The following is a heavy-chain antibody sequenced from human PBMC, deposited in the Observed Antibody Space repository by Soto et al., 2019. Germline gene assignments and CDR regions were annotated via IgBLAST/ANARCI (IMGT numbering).Heavy chain of an antibody. D-gene: IGHD6-19*01. CDR3: AREVAVAGMNWFDP. CDR2: ISAYNGNT. V-gene: IGHV1-18*04. J-gene: IGHJ5*02. Sequence: ASVKVSCKASGYTFTSYGISWVRQAPGQGLEWMGWISAYNGNTNYARKLQGRVTMTTDISTSTAYMELRSLRSDDTAVYYCAREVAVAGMNWFDPWGQGTLVTVSS. CDR1: GYTFTSYG.